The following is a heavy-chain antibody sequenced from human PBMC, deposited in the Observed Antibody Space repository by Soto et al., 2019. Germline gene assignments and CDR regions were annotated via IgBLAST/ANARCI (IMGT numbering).Heavy chain of an antibody. J-gene: IGHJ4*02. CDR2: IYQSGNT. CDR1: GGSISSDNW. D-gene: IGHD3-10*01. Sequence: QVHLQESGPDLVRPSETLSLTCSFFGGSISSDNWWSWVRQTPGKGLEWVGEIYQSGNTNYNPSLKSRVTISVDKSKNQFSLKVTSVTAADTALYYCARLSASSKLRGVVINWGQGTLVTVSS. CDR3: ARLSASSKLRGVVIN. V-gene: IGHV4-4*02.